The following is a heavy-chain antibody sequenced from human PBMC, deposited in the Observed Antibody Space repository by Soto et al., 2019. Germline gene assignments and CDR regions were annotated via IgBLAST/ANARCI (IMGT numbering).Heavy chain of an antibody. CDR3: AADAALHDDAFDI. D-gene: IGHD6-25*01. CDR1: GFTFTSSA. J-gene: IGHJ3*02. CDR2: IVVGSGNT. Sequence: ASVKVSCKASGFTFTSSAVQWVRQARGQRLEWIGWIVVGSGNTNYAQKFQERVTITRDMSTSTAYMELSSLRSEDTAVNYCAADAALHDDAFDIWGQGTMVTVSS. V-gene: IGHV1-58*01.